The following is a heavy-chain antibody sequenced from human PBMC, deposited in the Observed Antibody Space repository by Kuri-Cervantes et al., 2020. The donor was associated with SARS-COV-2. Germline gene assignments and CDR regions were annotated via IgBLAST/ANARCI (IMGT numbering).Heavy chain of an antibody. V-gene: IGHV5-51*01. D-gene: IGHD2-2*01. CDR1: GYGFTSYW. CDR3: ARVRGVVPAAMADY. CDR2: IYPGDSDT. J-gene: IGHJ4*02. Sequence: GGSLRPSFKGSGYGFTSYWSGWVRQMPGKGLEWMGIIYPGDSDTRYSPSFQGQVTISADKSISTAYLQWSSLKASDTAMYYCARVRGVVPAAMADYWGQGTLVTVSS.